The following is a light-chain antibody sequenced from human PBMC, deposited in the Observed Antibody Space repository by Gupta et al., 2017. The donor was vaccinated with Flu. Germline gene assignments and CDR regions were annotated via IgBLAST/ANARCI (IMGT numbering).Light chain of an antibody. V-gene: IGLV2-14*01. Sequence: QSALTQPASVSGSPGQSITISCTGTSSDVGGYNYVSWYQQHPGKAPKLMNYEVSKRPSGVSNRFSGSKSGNTASLTISGLRAEDEADYYCSSDTSSSTVVFGGGTKLTVL. CDR3: SSDTSSSTVV. CDR2: EVS. CDR1: SSDVGGYNY. J-gene: IGLJ2*01.